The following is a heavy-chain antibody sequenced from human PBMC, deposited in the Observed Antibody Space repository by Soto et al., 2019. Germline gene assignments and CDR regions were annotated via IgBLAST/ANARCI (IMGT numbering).Heavy chain of an antibody. CDR3: ARDPADPNTVGWFDP. Sequence: SETLSLTCAVYGGSFSGYYWSWIRQPPGKGLEWIGDINHSGSTNYNPSLKSRVTISVDTSKNQFSLKLSSVTAADTAVYYCARDPADPNTVGWFDPWGQGTLVTVSS. CDR2: INHSGST. D-gene: IGHD4-4*01. V-gene: IGHV4-34*01. CDR1: GGSFSGYY. J-gene: IGHJ5*02.